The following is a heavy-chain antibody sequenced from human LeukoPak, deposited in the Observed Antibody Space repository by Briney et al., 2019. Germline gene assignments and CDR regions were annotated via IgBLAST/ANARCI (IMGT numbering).Heavy chain of an antibody. D-gene: IGHD3/OR15-3a*01. V-gene: IGHV4-34*01. CDR3: ARGLDWLYGMDV. J-gene: IGHJ6*02. Sequence: SETLSLTCAVYGGSFSGYYWIWIRQPPGKGLEWIGEINHSGSTNYNPSLKSRVTISVDTSKNQFSLKLSSVTAADTAVYYCARGLDWLYGMDVWGQGTTVTVSS. CDR2: INHSGST. CDR1: GGSFSGYY.